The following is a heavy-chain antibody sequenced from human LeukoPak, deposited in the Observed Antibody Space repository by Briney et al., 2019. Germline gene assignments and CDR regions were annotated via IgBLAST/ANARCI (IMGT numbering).Heavy chain of an antibody. CDR3: AGLWGWLVQSQDY. D-gene: IGHD6-19*01. V-gene: IGHV4-39*01. CDR1: GGSISSSSYY. CDR2: IYYSGST. J-gene: IGHJ4*02. Sequence: SETLSLTCTVSGGSISSSSYYWGWIRQPPGKGLERIGSIYYSGSTYYNPSLKSRVTISVDTSKNQFSLKLSSVTAADTAVYYCAGLWGWLVQSQDYWGQGTLVTVSS.